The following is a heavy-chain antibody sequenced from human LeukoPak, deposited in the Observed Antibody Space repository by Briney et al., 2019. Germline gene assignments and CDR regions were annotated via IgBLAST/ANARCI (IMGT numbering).Heavy chain of an antibody. CDR2: IYHSGST. V-gene: IGHV4-38-2*02. CDR3: ARAGYCSGGSCTGYYYGMDV. CDR1: GFSISSGYY. D-gene: IGHD2-15*01. Sequence: SETLSLTCTVSGFSISSGYYWGWIRQPPGKGLEWIGSIYHSGSTYYNPSLKSRVTISVDTSKNQFSLKLSSVTAADTAVYYCARAGYCSGGSCTGYYYGMDVWGQGTTVTVSS. J-gene: IGHJ6*02.